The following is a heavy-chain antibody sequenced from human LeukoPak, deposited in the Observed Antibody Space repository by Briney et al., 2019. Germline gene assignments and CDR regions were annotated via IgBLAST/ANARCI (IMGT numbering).Heavy chain of an antibody. CDR3: ARDRGWLTSDY. V-gene: IGHV3-7*03. D-gene: IGHD3-10*01. CDR2: IKEDGSET. J-gene: IGHJ4*02. CDR1: GFTFNTYW. Sequence: GGSLRLSCAASGFTFNTYWMGWVPQAPGKGLEWLGNIKEDGSETYYVDFLKGRITISRDNAKNSLSLQMNSLRVEDTAVYYCARDRGWLTSDYWGQGTLVTVSS.